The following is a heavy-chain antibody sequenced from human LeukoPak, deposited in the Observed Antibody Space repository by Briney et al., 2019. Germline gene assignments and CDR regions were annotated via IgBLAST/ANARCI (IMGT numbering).Heavy chain of an antibody. CDR3: ARDLVARVRGFPDWFDP. J-gene: IGHJ5*02. CDR2: ISSSSSYI. V-gene: IGHV3-21*01. Sequence: GGSLRLSCAASGFTFSSYNMNWVRQAPGKGLEWVSSISSSSSYIYYADSVKGRFTISRDNAKNSLYLQMNSLRAEDTAVYYCARDLVARVRGFPDWFDPWGQGTLVTVSS. D-gene: IGHD3-10*01. CDR1: GFTFSSYN.